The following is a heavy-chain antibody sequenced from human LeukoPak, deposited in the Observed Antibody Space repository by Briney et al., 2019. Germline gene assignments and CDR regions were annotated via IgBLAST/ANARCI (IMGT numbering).Heavy chain of an antibody. D-gene: IGHD6-13*01. Sequence: TGGSLRLSCAASGFTFDDYAMHWVRQAPGKGLEWVSGISWNSGSIGYADSVKGRFTISRDNAKNSLYLQMNSLRAEDMALYYCAKHTGYSSSWYWGAFDIWGQGTMVTVSS. CDR2: ISWNSGSI. V-gene: IGHV3-9*03. CDR1: GFTFDDYA. CDR3: AKHTGYSSSWYWGAFDI. J-gene: IGHJ3*02.